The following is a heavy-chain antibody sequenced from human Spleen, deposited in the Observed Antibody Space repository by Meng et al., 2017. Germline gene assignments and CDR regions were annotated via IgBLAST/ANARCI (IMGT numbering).Heavy chain of an antibody. CDR2: VEPEDGET. D-gene: IGHD2-15*01. CDR1: GDSLTELS. CDR3: ATHGLLPRVRYFYGVDV. V-gene: IGHV1-24*01. J-gene: IGHJ6*02. Sequence: ASVKVSCKVSGDSLTELSIHWVRQAPGKGREWMGDVEPEDGETIYAQNFQGRVTMTEDTSTDTAYMELSSLRSDDTAVYECATHGLLPRVRYFYGVDVWGQGTTVTVSS.